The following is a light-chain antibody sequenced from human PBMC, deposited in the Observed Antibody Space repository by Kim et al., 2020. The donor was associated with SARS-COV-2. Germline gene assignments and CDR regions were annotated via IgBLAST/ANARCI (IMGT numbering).Light chain of an antibody. V-gene: IGKV1-5*03. J-gene: IGKJ2*03. Sequence: SASVGARVIITCRASQSISSWLAWYQQKPGKAPKLLIYKASNLESGVPSRFSGSGFGTEFTLTISSLQPDDFATYYCKQYDSYPYSFGQGTKLEI. CDR2: KAS. CDR1: QSISSW. CDR3: KQYDSYPYS.